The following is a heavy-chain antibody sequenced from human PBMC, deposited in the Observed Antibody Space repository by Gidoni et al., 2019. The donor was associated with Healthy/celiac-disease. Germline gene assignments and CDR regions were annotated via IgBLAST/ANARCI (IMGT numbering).Heavy chain of an antibody. V-gene: IGHV4-59*01. CDR1: GGSISSYY. CDR3: ARDSTGSGSYYNYYYGMDV. CDR2: IYYSGST. D-gene: IGHD3-10*01. J-gene: IGHJ6*02. Sequence: QVQLQESGPGLVKPSETLSLTCTVSGGSISSYYWSWIRQPPGKGLEWIGYIYYSGSTNYNPSLKSRVTISVDTSKNQFSLKLSSVTAADTAVYYCARDSTGSGSYYNYYYGMDVWGQGTTVTVSS.